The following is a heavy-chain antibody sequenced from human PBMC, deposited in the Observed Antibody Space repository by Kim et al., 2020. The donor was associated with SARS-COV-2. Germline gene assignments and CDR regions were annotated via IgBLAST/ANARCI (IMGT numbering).Heavy chain of an antibody. CDR3: ARARYCSGGSCHPERYYFDY. CDR1: GGSISSGGYY. D-gene: IGHD2-15*01. Sequence: SETLSLTCTVSGGSISSGGYYWSWIRQHPGKGLEWIGYIYYSGSTYYNPSLKSRVTISVDTSKNQFSLKLSSVTAADTAVYYCARARYCSGGSCHPERYYFDYWGQGTLVTVSS. V-gene: IGHV4-31*03. J-gene: IGHJ4*02. CDR2: IYYSGST.